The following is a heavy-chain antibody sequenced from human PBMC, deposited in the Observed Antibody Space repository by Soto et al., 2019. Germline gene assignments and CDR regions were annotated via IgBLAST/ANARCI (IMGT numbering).Heavy chain of an antibody. Sequence: HITLKASGPTLVKPTQTLTLTCTFSGFSLSTSGVGVGWLRQPPGKALDWLALIYWDDDKRYSPSLKSRLTITKDTSKNQLVLTMSNMDPVDTATYYCARKRGYYDIGSGYAPWGQGTVVNVSS. V-gene: IGHV2-5*02. J-gene: IGHJ5*02. CDR2: IYWDDDK. D-gene: IGHD3-3*01. CDR1: GFSLSTSGVG. CDR3: ARKRGYYDIGSGYAP.